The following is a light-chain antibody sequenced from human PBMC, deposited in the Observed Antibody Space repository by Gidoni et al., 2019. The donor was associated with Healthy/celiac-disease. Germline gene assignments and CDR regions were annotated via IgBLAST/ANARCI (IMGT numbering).Light chain of an antibody. CDR3: SSYTSSSTYVV. V-gene: IGLV2-14*01. CDR1: SSDVGGYNY. Sequence: QSALTQPAPVSGSPGQSITISCTGTSSDVGGYNYVSWHQQHPGKAPKLMIYDVSNRPSGVSNRFSGSKSGNTASLTISVLQAEDEADYYCSSYTSSSTYVVFGGLTSLTVL. CDR2: DVS. J-gene: IGLJ2*01.